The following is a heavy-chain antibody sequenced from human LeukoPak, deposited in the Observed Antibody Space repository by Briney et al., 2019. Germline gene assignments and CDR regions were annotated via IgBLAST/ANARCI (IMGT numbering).Heavy chain of an antibody. CDR1: GFTFSSYA. Sequence: PGGSLRLSCAASGFTFSSYAMSWVRQAPGEGLEWVSTVSGSNGNTHYADSVKGRFTISRDNSKNTLNLQMNSLRAEDTAVYYCVRESPVAAVGRSWFDPWGQGTLVTVSS. V-gene: IGHV3-23*01. D-gene: IGHD6-13*01. CDR2: VSGSNGNT. J-gene: IGHJ5*02. CDR3: VRESPVAAVGRSWFDP.